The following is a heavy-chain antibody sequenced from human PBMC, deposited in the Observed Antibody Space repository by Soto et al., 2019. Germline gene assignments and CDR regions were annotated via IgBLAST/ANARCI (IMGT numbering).Heavy chain of an antibody. CDR1: GGSFSGYY. Sequence: QVQLQQWGAGLLKPSETLSLTCAVYGGSFSGYYWSWIRQPPGKGLEWIGKINHSGSTNYNPSLTSRVXXSXDXXKNQFSLKQSSVTAADTAVYYCARGRNLPKLAPDYWGQGTLVTVSS. J-gene: IGHJ4*02. D-gene: IGHD1-7*01. CDR3: ARGRNLPKLAPDY. CDR2: INHSGST. V-gene: IGHV4-34*01.